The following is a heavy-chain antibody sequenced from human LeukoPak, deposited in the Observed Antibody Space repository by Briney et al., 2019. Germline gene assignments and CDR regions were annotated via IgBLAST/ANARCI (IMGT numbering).Heavy chain of an antibody. CDR1: GGSISSSSYY. J-gene: IGHJ4*02. CDR2: IHHGGST. Sequence: SETLSLTCTVSGGSISSSSYYWGWIRQPPGKGLEWIGNIHHGGSTYYNPSLKSRVTISVDTSKNQFSLKLNSVTAADTAVYYCARQGWSFGEIDYWGQGTLVTVSS. V-gene: IGHV4-39*01. D-gene: IGHD1-26*01. CDR3: ARQGWSFGEIDY.